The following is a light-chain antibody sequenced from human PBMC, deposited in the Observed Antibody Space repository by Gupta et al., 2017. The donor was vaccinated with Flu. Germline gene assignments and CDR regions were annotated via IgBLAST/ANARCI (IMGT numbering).Light chain of an antibody. V-gene: IGLV2-14*01. J-gene: IGLJ1*01. CDR3: SSYTSSSTLDV. CDR2: EVS. CDR1: SSDVGGYNY. Sequence: SALTQPASVSGSPGQSITISCTGTSSDVGGYNYVSWYQQQPGKAPKLMIYEVSNRPSGASNRFSGSKSGNTASLTIAGLQAEDEADYYCSSYTSSSTLDVFGTGTKVTVL.